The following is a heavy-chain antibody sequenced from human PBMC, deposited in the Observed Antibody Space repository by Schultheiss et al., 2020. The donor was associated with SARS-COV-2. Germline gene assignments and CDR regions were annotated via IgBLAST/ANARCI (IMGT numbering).Heavy chain of an antibody. V-gene: IGHV3-13*01. CDR2: IGTAGDT. CDR1: GFTFSSYD. Sequence: GGSLRLSCAASGFTFSSYDMHWVRQATGKGLEWVSAIGTAGDTYYPGSVKGRFTISRDNSKNTLYLQMNSLRAEDTAVYYCAKMVIAAAGDYWGQGTLVTVSS. CDR3: AKMVIAAAGDY. J-gene: IGHJ4*02. D-gene: IGHD6-13*01.